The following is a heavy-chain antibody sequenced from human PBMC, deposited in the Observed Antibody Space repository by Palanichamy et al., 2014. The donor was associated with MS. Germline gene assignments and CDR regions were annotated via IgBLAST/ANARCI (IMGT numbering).Heavy chain of an antibody. D-gene: IGHD3-10*01. CDR2: ISAYNGNT. J-gene: IGHJ4*02. Sequence: QVQLVQSGAEVKKPGAVSEGLLQGFWLHFTSYGISWVRQAPRQGLEWMGWISAYNGNTNYAQKLQGRVTMTTDTSTSTAYMELRSLRSDETAVYYCARDPPRGYYFDYWGQGTLVTVSS. V-gene: IGHV1-18*04. CDR3: ARDPPRGYYFDY. CDR1: LHFTSYG.